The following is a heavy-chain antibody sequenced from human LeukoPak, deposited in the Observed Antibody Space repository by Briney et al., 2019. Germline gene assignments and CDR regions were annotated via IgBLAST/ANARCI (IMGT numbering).Heavy chain of an antibody. CDR1: GFTFSSYA. V-gene: IGHV3-11*01. CDR3: VRGSTLSSAPDY. CDR2: ISSSGSTI. D-gene: IGHD3-22*01. J-gene: IGHJ4*02. Sequence: GGSLRLSCAASGFTFSSYAMSWIRQAPGKGLDWVSYISSSGSTIYYADSVKGRFTISRDNAKNSLYLQMNSLRAEDTAVYYCVRGSTLSSAPDYWGQGALVTVSS.